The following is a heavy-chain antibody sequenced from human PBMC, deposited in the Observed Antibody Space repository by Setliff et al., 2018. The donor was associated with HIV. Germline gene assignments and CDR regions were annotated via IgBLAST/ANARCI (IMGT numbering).Heavy chain of an antibody. CDR1: GVSTSNNNYW. V-gene: IGHV4-4*02. D-gene: IGHD6-6*01. CDR2: AYHRGNT. CDR3: ARHDTEYSSYPIDY. Sequence: SETLSLTCAVSGVSTSNNNYWWSWVRQPPGKGLEWIGEAYHRGNTNYNPSLKSRVTMSVDKSLNQVSLKLSSVTAADTAVYYCARHDTEYSSYPIDYWGQGNLVTVSS. J-gene: IGHJ4*02.